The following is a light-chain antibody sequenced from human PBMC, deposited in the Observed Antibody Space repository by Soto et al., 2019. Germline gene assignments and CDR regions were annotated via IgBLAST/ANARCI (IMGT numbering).Light chain of an antibody. CDR1: RSHVGGYNY. Sequence: QSALTQPASASGSLGQSITIPCTGTRSHVGGYNYVSWYQQHLGKAPKLMIYDVSNWPAGVSNRFSGSKSGNTAALTISGLQAEDEADYYCSSYTSSSLGFYVFGTGTKLTVL. J-gene: IGLJ1*01. CDR2: DVS. CDR3: SSYTSSSLGFYV. V-gene: IGLV2-14*01.